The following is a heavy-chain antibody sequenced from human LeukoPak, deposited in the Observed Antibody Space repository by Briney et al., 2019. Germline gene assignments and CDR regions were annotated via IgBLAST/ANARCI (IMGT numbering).Heavy chain of an antibody. V-gene: IGHV1-69*06. CDR3: ARDNGWQYCSGGSCYLLDY. CDR1: GGTLSSYA. J-gene: IGHJ4*02. CDR2: IIPTFGTA. Sequence: SVKVSCKASGGTLSSYAISWVRQAPGQGLEWMGGIIPTFGTANYAQKFQGRVTITADKSTSTAYMELSSLRSEDTAVYYCARDNGWQYCSGGSCYLLDYWGQGTLVTVSS. D-gene: IGHD2-15*01.